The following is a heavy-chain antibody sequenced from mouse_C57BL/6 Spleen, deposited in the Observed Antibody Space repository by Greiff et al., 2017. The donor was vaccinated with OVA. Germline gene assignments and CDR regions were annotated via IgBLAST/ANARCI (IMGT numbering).Heavy chain of an antibody. D-gene: IGHD1-2*01. CDR2: IRSKSNNYAT. J-gene: IGHJ4*01. CDR3: VRSLHYDYYAMDY. CDR1: GFIFNTYA. Sequence: EVHLVESGGGLVQPKGSLKLSCAASGFIFNTYAMNWVRQAPGKGLEWVARIRSKSNNYATYYDDSVKDRFTISRDDSESMLYLQMNNLKTEDTAMYYCVRSLHYDYYAMDYWGQGTSVTFAS. V-gene: IGHV10-1*01.